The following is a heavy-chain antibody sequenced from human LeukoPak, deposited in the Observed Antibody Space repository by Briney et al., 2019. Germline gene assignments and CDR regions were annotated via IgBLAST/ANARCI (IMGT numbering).Heavy chain of an antibody. CDR3: ATEGKMVRGLYTDY. CDR1: GYTFTSYG. V-gene: IGHV1-18*01. CDR2: ISAYNGNT. Sequence: ASVKVSCKASGYTFTSYGISWVRQAPGQGLEWMGWISAYNGNTNYAQKLQGRVTMTTGTSTSTAYMELRSLRSEDTAVYYCATEGKMVRGLYTDYWGQGTLVTVSS. J-gene: IGHJ4*02. D-gene: IGHD3-10*01.